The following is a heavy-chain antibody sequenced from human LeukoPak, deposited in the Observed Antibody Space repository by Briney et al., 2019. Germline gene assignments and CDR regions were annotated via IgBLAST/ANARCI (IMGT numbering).Heavy chain of an antibody. CDR3: ARDTPGYGGDDFDY. CDR2: IQAGGDEK. V-gene: IGHV3-30*02. CDR1: GFTFSTYG. J-gene: IGHJ4*02. Sequence: SGGSLRLSCAASGFTFSTYGMHWVRQAPGKVLEWMTFIQAGGDEKYYAESVKGRFTVSRDNSKNTLYLQMNSLRAEDTAVYYCARDTPGYGGDDFDYWGQGALVTVSS. D-gene: IGHD4-23*01.